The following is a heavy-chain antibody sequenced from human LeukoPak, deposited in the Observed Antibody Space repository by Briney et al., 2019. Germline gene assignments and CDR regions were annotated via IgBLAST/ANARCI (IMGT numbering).Heavy chain of an antibody. Sequence: PGGSLRLSCAASGFTVSSNYMSWVRQAPGKGLEWVSVIYSGGSTYYADSVKGRFTISRDNSKNTLYLQMNSLRAEDTAVYYCARDGKMVVPAAIGSYYYYCMDVWGKGTTVTVSS. D-gene: IGHD2-2*01. V-gene: IGHV3-53*01. CDR1: GFTVSSNY. CDR3: ARDGKMVVPAAIGSYYYYCMDV. J-gene: IGHJ6*03. CDR2: IYSGGST.